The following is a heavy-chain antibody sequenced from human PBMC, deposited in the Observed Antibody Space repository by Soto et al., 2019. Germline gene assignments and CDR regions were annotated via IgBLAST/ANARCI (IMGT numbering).Heavy chain of an antibody. CDR1: GGSISSGGYS. CDR3: ASLTYCGGDCYSDY. V-gene: IGHV4-30-2*01. J-gene: IGHJ4*02. D-gene: IGHD2-21*02. Sequence: TLSLTCAVSGGSISSGGYSWSWIRQPPGKGLEWIGYIYHSGSTYYNPSLKSRVTISVDRSKNQFSLKLSSVTAADTAVYYCASLTYCGGDCYSDYWGQGTLVTVSS. CDR2: IYHSGST.